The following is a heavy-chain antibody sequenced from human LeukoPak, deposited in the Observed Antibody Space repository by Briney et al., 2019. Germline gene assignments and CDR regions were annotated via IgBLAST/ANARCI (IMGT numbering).Heavy chain of an antibody. CDR3: AKDRVVVVAATTGDY. J-gene: IGHJ4*02. CDR2: ISGSGGST. V-gene: IGHV3-23*01. CDR1: GFTFSSYA. Sequence: GGSLRLSCAACGFTFSSYAMSWVRQAPGKGLEWVSAISGSGGSTYYADSVKGRFTISRDNSKNTLYLQMNSLRAEDTAVYYCAKDRVVVVAATTGDYWGQGTLVTVSS. D-gene: IGHD2-15*01.